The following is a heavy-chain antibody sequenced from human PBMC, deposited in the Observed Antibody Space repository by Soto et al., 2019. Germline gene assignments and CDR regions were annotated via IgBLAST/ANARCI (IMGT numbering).Heavy chain of an antibody. CDR2: VIPIFGTT. CDR3: ARSRPQGSDFPGVIPWDALDV. CDR1: GGALSSSG. J-gene: IGHJ3*01. Sequence: QVQLVQSGAEMKKPGSSVRVSCKASGGALSSSGITWVRQAPGQGLDWVAGVIPIFGTTKNAPKFQGRVTVSADESTSTAYMEVSSLTSEDTAVYFCARSRPQGSDFPGVIPWDALDVWGQGTLVTVSS. V-gene: IGHV1-69*01. D-gene: IGHD2-21*01.